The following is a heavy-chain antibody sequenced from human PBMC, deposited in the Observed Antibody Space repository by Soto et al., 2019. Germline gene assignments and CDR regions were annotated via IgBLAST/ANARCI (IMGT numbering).Heavy chain of an antibody. D-gene: IGHD1-26*01. J-gene: IGHJ4*02. CDR3: ARRPKRGSYSWCFDY. CDR2: IYYSGSA. V-gene: IGHV4-39*01. Sequence: NHSETLYLTCTVSGGSITSNAYYWGWIRQPLGKGLEWLGYIYYSGSASYNPSLKSRVTMSVDTSKNQFSLKLSSVTAADTAVYYCARRPKRGSYSWCFDYWGQGTLVTVSS. CDR1: GGSITSNAYY.